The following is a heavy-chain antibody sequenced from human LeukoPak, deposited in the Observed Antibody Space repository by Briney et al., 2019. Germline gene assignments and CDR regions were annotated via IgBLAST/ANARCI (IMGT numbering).Heavy chain of an antibody. V-gene: IGHV3-74*01. CDR1: GFTFSSYW. J-gene: IGHJ4*02. Sequence: GGSLRLSCTASGFTFSSYWMHWVRQAPGKGLVWVSRIKSDGSSTSYADSVKGRFTISRDNAKNTLYLQMNSLRAGDTAVYYCARQVWESFDFDYWGQGTLVTVSS. CDR3: ARQVWESFDFDY. D-gene: IGHD3-3*01. CDR2: IKSDGSST.